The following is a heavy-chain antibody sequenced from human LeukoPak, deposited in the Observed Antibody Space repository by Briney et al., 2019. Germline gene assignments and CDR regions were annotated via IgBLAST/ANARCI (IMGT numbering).Heavy chain of an antibody. Sequence: SETLSLTCTVSGGSISSSSYYWGWIRQPPGKGLEWIGSIYYSGGTYYNPSLKSRVTISVDTSKNQFSLKLSSVTAADTAVYYCARRDSSGYHNPLDYWGQGTLVTVSS. D-gene: IGHD3-22*01. CDR3: ARRDSSGYHNPLDY. CDR2: IYYSGGT. CDR1: GGSISSSSYY. V-gene: IGHV4-39*01. J-gene: IGHJ4*02.